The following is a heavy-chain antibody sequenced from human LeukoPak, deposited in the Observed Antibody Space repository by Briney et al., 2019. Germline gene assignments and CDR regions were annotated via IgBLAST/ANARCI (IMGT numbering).Heavy chain of an antibody. V-gene: IGHV3-30*04. CDR3: ARSGGIAVAGTSPLSGAYYYYGMDV. CDR1: GFTLSSYT. J-gene: IGHJ6*02. Sequence: QSGGSLRLSCAASGFTLSSYTMHWVRQAPGKGLEWVAVISSDESSKYYADSVKGRFTISRDNSKNTLYLQLNSLRAEDTAVYYCARSGGIAVAGTSPLSGAYYYYGMDVWGQGTTVTVSS. D-gene: IGHD6-19*01. CDR2: ISSDESSK.